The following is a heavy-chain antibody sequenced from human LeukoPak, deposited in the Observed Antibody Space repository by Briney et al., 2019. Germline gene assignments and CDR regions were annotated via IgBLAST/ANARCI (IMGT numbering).Heavy chain of an antibody. V-gene: IGHV5-51*01. J-gene: IGHJ4*02. CDR2: IYPGDSDT. CDR3: ASLAYCGGDCYSYYFDY. Sequence: GESLKIPRKGSGYSFTSYWIGWVRQMPGKGLEWMGIIYPGDSDTRYSPSFQGQVTISADKSISTAYLQWSSLKASDTAMYYCASLAYCGGDCYSYYFDYWGQGTLVTVSS. CDR1: GYSFTSYW. D-gene: IGHD2-21*02.